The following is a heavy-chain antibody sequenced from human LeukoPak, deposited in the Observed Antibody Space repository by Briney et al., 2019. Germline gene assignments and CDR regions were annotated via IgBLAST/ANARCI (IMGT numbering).Heavy chain of an antibody. CDR1: GFTFSSYA. CDR3: ARVGTIHLRLRPHLGYYGMDV. Sequence: GASLRLSCAASGFTFSSYAMSWVRQAPGKGLEWVSSISSTSSYVYYADSVKGRFTNTRDNAKNSLFLQMNSLRAEDTAVYYCARVGTIHLRLRPHLGYYGMDVWGQGTPVTVSS. J-gene: IGHJ6*02. V-gene: IGHV3-21*01. CDR2: ISSTSSYV. D-gene: IGHD5-18*01.